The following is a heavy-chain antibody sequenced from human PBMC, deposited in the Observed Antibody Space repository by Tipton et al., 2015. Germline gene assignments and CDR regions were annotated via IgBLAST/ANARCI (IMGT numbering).Heavy chain of an antibody. D-gene: IGHD2-8*01. V-gene: IGHV4-34*01. J-gene: IGHJ4*02. CDR3: ARGRDIVLLLYASYFFDN. CDR1: GFRFNSYG. CDR2: INDSGST. Sequence: LRLSCAASGFRFNSYGMSWIRQPPGKGLEWIGEINDSGSTSYNPSLNSRVTMSVDTSKNQFSLKLRSMTAADTAVYYCARGRDIVLLLYASYFFDNWGQGTLVTVSS.